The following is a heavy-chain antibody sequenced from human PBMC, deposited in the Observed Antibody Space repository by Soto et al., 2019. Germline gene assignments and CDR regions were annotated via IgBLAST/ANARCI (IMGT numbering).Heavy chain of an antibody. J-gene: IGHJ4*02. V-gene: IGHV3-30-3*01. D-gene: IGHD3-22*01. CDR1: GFTFSSYA. CDR2: ISYDGSNK. Sequence: QVQLVESGGGVVQPGRSLRLSCAASGFTFSSYAMHWVRQAPGKGLEWVAVISYDGSNKYYADSVKGRFTISRDNSKNTLYLQMNSLRAEDTAVYYCAREAVSGRGYYYDSSGYYSGYYFDYWGQGTLVTVSS. CDR3: AREAVSGRGYYYDSSGYYSGYYFDY.